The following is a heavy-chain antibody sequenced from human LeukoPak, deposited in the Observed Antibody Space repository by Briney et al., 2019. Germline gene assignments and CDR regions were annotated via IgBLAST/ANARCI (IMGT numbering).Heavy chain of an antibody. CDR3: GREDRFGYNYAYGMDV. D-gene: IGHD5-18*01. CDR1: GFTFSRYW. V-gene: IGHV3-74*01. J-gene: IGHJ6*02. Sequence: GGSLRLSCAGSGFTFSRYWMHWVRQAPEKGLVWVSRIDGDGSSIDYADSVKGRFTISRDNAKNTLYLQMNSLRPEDTAVYYCGREDRFGYNYAYGMDVRGQGTTVTVSS. CDR2: IDGDGSSI.